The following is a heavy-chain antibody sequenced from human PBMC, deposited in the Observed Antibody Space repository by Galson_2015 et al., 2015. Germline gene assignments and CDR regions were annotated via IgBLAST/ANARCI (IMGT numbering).Heavy chain of an antibody. J-gene: IGHJ4*02. CDR2: IYHSGST. Sequence: ETLSLTCAVSGGSISSSNWWSWVRQPPGKGLEWIGEIYHSGSTNYNPSLKGRVTISVDKSKNQFSLKLSSVTAADTAVYYCARVLYSSGWYRPDYWGQGTLVTVSS. V-gene: IGHV4-4*02. D-gene: IGHD6-19*01. CDR3: ARVLYSSGWYRPDY. CDR1: GGSISSSNW.